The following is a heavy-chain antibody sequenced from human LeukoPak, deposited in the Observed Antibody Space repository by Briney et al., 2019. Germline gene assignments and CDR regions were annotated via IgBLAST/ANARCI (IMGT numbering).Heavy chain of an antibody. V-gene: IGHV5-51*01. Sequence: GESLKISCKSSGYSFTSYWIGWVRQMSGKGLEWMGIIYPGDSDTRYSPSFQGQVTISADKSISTAYLQWSSLRASDTAMYYCARQVLSGGVDYWGQGTLVTVSS. D-gene: IGHD2-15*01. J-gene: IGHJ4*02. CDR1: GYSFTSYW. CDR3: ARQVLSGGVDY. CDR2: IYPGDSDT.